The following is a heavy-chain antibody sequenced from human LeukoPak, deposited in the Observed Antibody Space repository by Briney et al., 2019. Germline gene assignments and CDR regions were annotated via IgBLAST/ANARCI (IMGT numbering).Heavy chain of an antibody. D-gene: IGHD5-18*01. CDR2: IRYDGSNK. CDR3: AKGQLWLLDY. J-gene: IGHJ4*02. CDR1: GFTFSSYG. V-gene: IGHV3-30*02. Sequence: GGSLRLSCAASGFTFSSYGMHWVRQAPGKGLEWAAFIRYDGSNKYYADSVKGRFTISRDNSKNTLYLQMNSLRAEDTAVYCCAKGQLWLLDYWGQGTLVTVSS.